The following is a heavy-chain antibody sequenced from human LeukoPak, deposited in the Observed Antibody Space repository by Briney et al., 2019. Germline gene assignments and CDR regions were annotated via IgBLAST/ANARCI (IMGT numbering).Heavy chain of an antibody. J-gene: IGHJ5*01. CDR2: VLHSRST. Sequence: PSETLSLTCTVSGGSISTYYWGWIRQPPGKGLEWIGYVLHSRSTKSNPSLKSRVSISVDTSKNEISLKMRSVTAADTAVYYCARVGIRASGMPNWFDSWGQGTLVTVSS. CDR3: ARVGIRASGMPNWFDS. CDR1: GGSISTYY. D-gene: IGHD6-13*01. V-gene: IGHV4-59*01.